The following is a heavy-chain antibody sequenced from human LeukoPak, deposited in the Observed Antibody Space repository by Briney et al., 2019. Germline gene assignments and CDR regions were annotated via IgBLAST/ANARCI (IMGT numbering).Heavy chain of an antibody. CDR3: ARGHYYYYGMDV. Sequence: SETLSLTCTVSGGSISSYYWSWIRQPPGKGLEWIGYIYYSGSTNYNPSLKSRVTISVDTSKNQFSLKLSSVTAVDTAVYYCARGHYYYYGMDVWGQGTTVTVSS. V-gene: IGHV4-59*01. CDR2: IYYSGST. J-gene: IGHJ6*02. CDR1: GGSISSYY.